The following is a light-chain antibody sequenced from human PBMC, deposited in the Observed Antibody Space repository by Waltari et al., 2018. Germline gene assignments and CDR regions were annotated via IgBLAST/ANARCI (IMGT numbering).Light chain of an antibody. V-gene: IGLV3-1*01. CDR1: NLGEKY. Sequence: SYELPRPPSVTVYPGKTGSITCPGENLGEKYACWYQQKPGQSPVLVIYQDSKRPSGIPERFSGSNSGNTATLTISGTQAMDEADYYCQAWDSSKGVFGGGTKLTVL. J-gene: IGLJ3*02. CDR3: QAWDSSKGV. CDR2: QDS.